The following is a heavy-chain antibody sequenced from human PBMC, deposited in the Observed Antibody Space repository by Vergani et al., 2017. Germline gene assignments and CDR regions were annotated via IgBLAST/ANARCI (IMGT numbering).Heavy chain of an antibody. CDR3: AKGFIAAAVNFDS. D-gene: IGHD6-13*01. Sequence: EVPLLESGGGLVRPGGSLRLSCAASGFTFSSYAMTWVRQAPGKGLEWVSVISASSSTTYYADSVKGRFTISRDNSKKMLYLQMYSLRPEDAAVYYCAKGFIAAAVNFDSWGQGTLVSVSS. J-gene: IGHJ4*02. CDR2: ISASSSTT. V-gene: IGHV3-23*01. CDR1: GFTFSSYA.